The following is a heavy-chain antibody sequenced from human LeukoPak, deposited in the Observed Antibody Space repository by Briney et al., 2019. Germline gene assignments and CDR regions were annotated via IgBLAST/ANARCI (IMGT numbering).Heavy chain of an antibody. Sequence: SETLSLTCTVSGGSISSYYWSWIRQPPGKGLEWIGYIYTSGSTNYNPSLKSRVTISVDTSKNQFSLKLSSVTAADTAVYYCARLGGPATPTYYYYYYMDVWGKGTTVTVSS. CDR3: ARLGGPATPTYYYYYYMDV. V-gene: IGHV4-4*09. D-gene: IGHD3-10*01. CDR1: GGSISSYY. CDR2: IYTSGST. J-gene: IGHJ6*03.